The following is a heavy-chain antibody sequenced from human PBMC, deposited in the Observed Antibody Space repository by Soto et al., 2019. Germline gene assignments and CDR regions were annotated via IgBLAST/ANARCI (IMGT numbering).Heavy chain of an antibody. CDR2: IYYSGST. Sequence: QVQLQESGPGLVKPSETLSLTCTVSGGSISSYYWSWIRQPPGKGLEWIGYIYYSGSTNYNPSLKSRVTISVDTSKNQFSLKLSSVTAADTAVYYCARLFTILRVFDYWGQGTLVTVSS. CDR3: ARLFTILRVFDY. CDR1: GGSISSYY. V-gene: IGHV4-59*08. J-gene: IGHJ4*02. D-gene: IGHD3-3*01.